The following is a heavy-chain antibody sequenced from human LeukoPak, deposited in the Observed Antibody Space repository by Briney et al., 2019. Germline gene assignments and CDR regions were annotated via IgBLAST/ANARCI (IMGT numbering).Heavy chain of an antibody. D-gene: IGHD2-2*01. V-gene: IGHV3-23*01. CDR2: ISGSGGST. CDR1: GFTFSSYA. CDR3: AKDPCSSTSCYETPPPHFDY. J-gene: IGHJ4*02. Sequence: PGGSLRLSCAASGFTFSSYAMSWVRQAPGKGLEWVSAISGSGGSTYYADSVKGRFTISRDNSKNTLYLQMNSLRAEDTAVYYCAKDPCSSTSCYETPPPHFDYWGQGTLVTVSS.